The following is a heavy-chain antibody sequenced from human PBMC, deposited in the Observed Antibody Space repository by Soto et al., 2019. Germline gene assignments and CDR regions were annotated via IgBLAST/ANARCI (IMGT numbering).Heavy chain of an antibody. J-gene: IGHJ6*02. CDR2: VNANSGGT. D-gene: IGHD1-26*01. CDR1: VYTLTGYF. Sequence: ASVKVSCESSVYTLTGYFIHWVRQAPGQGLEWMGWVNANSGGTKYAQQFQDRVTMTRDTSITTLYMELSRLISDDTAVYYCARDQWQLGDGMDVWGLGTTVTVSS. CDR3: ARDQWQLGDGMDV. V-gene: IGHV1-2*02.